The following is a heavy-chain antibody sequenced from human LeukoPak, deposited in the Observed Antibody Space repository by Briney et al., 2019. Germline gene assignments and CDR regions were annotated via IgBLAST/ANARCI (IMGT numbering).Heavy chain of an antibody. D-gene: IGHD2-8*02. V-gene: IGHV1-69*13. CDR3: ARSPKMRWCMLFDYYYYGMDV. J-gene: IGHJ6*02. CDR1: GGTFSSYA. Sequence: SVKVSCKASGGTFSSYAISWVRQAPGQGLEWMGGIIPIFGTANYAQKFQGRVTITADESTSTAYMELSSLRSEDTAVYYCARSPKMRWCMLFDYYYYGMDVWGQGTTVTVSS. CDR2: IIPIFGTA.